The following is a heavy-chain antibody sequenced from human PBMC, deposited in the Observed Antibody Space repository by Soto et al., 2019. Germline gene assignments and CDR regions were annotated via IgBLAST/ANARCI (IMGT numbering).Heavy chain of an antibody. CDR2: IIPIFGTA. J-gene: IGHJ3*02. V-gene: IGHV1-69*06. Sequence: SVKVSCKASGGTFSSYAISWVRQAPGQGLEWMGGIIPIFGTANYAQKFQGRVTITADKSTSTAYMELSSLRSEDTAVYYCARKTPMVRGVITHAHAFDIWGQGTMVTVSS. CDR1: GGTFSSYA. CDR3: ARKTPMVRGVITHAHAFDI. D-gene: IGHD3-10*01.